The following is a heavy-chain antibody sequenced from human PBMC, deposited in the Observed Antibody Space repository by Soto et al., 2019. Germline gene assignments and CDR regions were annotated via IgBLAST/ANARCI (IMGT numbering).Heavy chain of an antibody. D-gene: IGHD3-3*02. CDR1: GGSISSSSYY. V-gene: IGHV4-39*01. J-gene: IGHJ5*02. CDR3: ASPKIAFYNWFDP. Sequence: TSETLSLTCTVSGGSISSSSYYWGWIRQPPGKGLEWIGCIYYSGSTYYNPSLKSRVTISVDTSKNQFSLKLSSVTAADTAVYYCASPKIAFYNWFDPWGQGTLVTVSS. CDR2: IYYSGST.